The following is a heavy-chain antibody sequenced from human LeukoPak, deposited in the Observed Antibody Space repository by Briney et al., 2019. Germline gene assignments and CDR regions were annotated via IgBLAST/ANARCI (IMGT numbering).Heavy chain of an antibody. V-gene: IGHV3-74*01. CDR1: GFTFSSYW. J-gene: IGHJ4*02. CDR2: INSDGTT. CDR3: ARDGSLPDY. Sequence: GGSLRLSCAASGFTFSSYWMHWVRQVPGKGLVWVSRINSDGTTSYADSVKGRFTISRNNAKNTLYLQMNNLRVEDTAVYFCARDGSLPDYWGQGTLVTVSS.